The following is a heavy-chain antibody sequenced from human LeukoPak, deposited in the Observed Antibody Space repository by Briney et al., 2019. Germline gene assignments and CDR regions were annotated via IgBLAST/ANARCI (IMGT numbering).Heavy chain of an antibody. D-gene: IGHD2-21*02. CDR2: IWYDGSDK. CDR3: AKDPGHCSGGYCWDYYYYMDV. J-gene: IGHJ6*03. V-gene: IGHV3-33*06. CDR1: GFTFSSYG. Sequence: GGSLRLSCAASGFTFSSYGMYWVRQAPGKGLEWVAVIWYDGSDKYYADSVKGRFTISRDNSKNTLYLQMNSLRVEDTAVYYCAKDPGHCSGGYCWDYYYYMDVWGKGTTVTVSS.